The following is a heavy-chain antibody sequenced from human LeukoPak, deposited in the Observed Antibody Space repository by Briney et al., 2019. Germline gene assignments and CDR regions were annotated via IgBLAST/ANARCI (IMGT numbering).Heavy chain of an antibody. CDR3: AGFKLSRYFDL. Sequence: SETLSLTCAVYGGSFSGYYWSWIRQPPGKGLEWIGEINHSGSTNYNPSPKSRVTISVDTSKNQFSLKLSSVTAADTAVYYCAGFKLSRYFDLWGRGTLVTVSS. CDR2: INHSGST. J-gene: IGHJ2*01. CDR1: GGSFSGYY. V-gene: IGHV4-34*01. D-gene: IGHD6-6*01.